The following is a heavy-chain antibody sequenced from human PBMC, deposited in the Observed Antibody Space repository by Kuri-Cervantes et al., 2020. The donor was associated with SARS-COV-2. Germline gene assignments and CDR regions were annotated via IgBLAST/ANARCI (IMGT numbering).Heavy chain of an antibody. CDR2: ISSGSSTI. V-gene: IGHV3-48*01. J-gene: IGHJ3*02. Sequence: GESLKISCAASGFTFSTYSMNWVRQAPGKGLEWVSYISSGSSTIYYADSVKGRFTISRDNARNSLYLQMNSLRAEDTAVYYCARSTPFRRLVVISQGGAFDIWGQGTMVTVSS. D-gene: IGHD3-22*01. CDR3: ARSTPFRRLVVISQGGAFDI. CDR1: GFTFSTYS.